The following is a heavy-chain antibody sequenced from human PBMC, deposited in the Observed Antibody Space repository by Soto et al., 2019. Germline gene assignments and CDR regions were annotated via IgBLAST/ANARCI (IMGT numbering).Heavy chain of an antibody. V-gene: IGHV4-59*01. J-gene: IGHJ5*02. Sequence: PSETLSLTCTVSGGSTSSYYWSWIRQPPGKGLEWIGYIYYSGSTNYNPSLKSRVTISVDASKNQFSLKLSSVTAADTAVYYCAGFLLRTDSGRRSLNWFDPWGQGTLVTVSS. CDR2: IYYSGST. CDR3: AGFLLRTDSGRRSLNWFDP. CDR1: GGSTSSYY. D-gene: IGHD3-10*01.